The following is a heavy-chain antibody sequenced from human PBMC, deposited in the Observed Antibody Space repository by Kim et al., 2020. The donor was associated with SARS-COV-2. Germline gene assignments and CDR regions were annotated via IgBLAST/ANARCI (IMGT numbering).Heavy chain of an antibody. Sequence: GGSLRLSCAASGFTFNNFNLNWVRQAPGKGLEWVSSISSGSSYIYYADSVKGRFTISRDNAKNSLYLQMSSLRADDTAVYYCARVDYHGHTCVDYWGQGTLVTVSS. CDR1: GFTFNNFN. CDR3: ARVDYHGHTCVDY. V-gene: IGHV3-21*01. D-gene: IGHD3-10*01. CDR2: ISSGSSYI. J-gene: IGHJ4*02.